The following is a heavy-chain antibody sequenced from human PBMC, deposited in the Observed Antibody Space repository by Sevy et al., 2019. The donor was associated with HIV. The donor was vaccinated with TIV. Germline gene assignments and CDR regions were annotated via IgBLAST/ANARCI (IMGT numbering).Heavy chain of an antibody. CDR1: GFSFSDYN. CDR3: ARDKTILEGRYGMDV. CDR2: IRSGRGYI. J-gene: IGHJ6*02. Sequence: GGSLRLSCAASGFSFSDYNMNWVRQAPGKGLEWVSFIRSGRGYIYYADSMKGRFTISRDNAKNSLYLQLNSLRAEDTAVYYCARDKTILEGRYGMDVWGQGTTVTVSS. D-gene: IGHD3-3*01. V-gene: IGHV3-21*01.